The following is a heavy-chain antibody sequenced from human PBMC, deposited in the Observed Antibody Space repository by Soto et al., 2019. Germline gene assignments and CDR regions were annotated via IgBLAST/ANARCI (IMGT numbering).Heavy chain of an antibody. CDR3: ARVSPPPHDAFDI. CDR1: GYTLTELS. CDR2: ISAYNGNT. V-gene: IGHV1-18*01. Sequence: ASVKVSCKVSGYTLTELSMHWVRQAPGQGLEWMGWISAYNGNTNYAQKLQGRVTMTTDTSTSTAYMELRSLRSDDTAVYYCARVSPPPHDAFDIWGQGTMVPVSS. J-gene: IGHJ3*02.